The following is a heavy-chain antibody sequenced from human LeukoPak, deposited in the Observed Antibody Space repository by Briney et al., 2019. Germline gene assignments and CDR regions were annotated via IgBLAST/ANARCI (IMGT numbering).Heavy chain of an antibody. CDR1: GFTFSSYW. D-gene: IGHD2-2*01. CDR3: ARDRGCSSTSCYENWFDP. Sequence: QPGGSLRLSCGASGFTFSSYWMHWVRQAPGKGLVWVSRINSDGSSTSYADSVKGRFTISRDNAKNTLYLQMNSLRAEDTAVYYCARDRGCSSTSCYENWFDPWGQGTLVTVSS. CDR2: INSDGSST. V-gene: IGHV3-74*01. J-gene: IGHJ5*02.